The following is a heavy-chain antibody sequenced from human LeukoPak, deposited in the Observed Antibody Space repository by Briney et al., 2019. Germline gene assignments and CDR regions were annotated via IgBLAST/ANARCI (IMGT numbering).Heavy chain of an antibody. CDR1: GFTFSSYG. CDR2: IWYDGSNK. D-gene: IGHD2-2*01. V-gene: IGHV3-33*01. CDR3: ARDAGPAAIEDYFDY. Sequence: GGSLRLSCAASGFTFSSYGMHWVRQAPGKGLEWVAVIWYDGSNKYYADSVKGRFTISRDNSKNTLYLQMNSLRAEDTAVYYCARDAGPAAIEDYFDYWGQGTLVTVSS. J-gene: IGHJ4*02.